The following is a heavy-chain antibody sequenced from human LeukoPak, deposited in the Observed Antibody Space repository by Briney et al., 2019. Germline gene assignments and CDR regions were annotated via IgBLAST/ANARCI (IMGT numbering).Heavy chain of an antibody. Sequence: PGGSLRLSCAASGFTFSSYEMNWVRQAPGKGLEWVSAISAGGDNTYYANSVRGRFTISRDNSKNTLYLQMNTLRAEDTALYFCAKEKGPRLPFDYWGQGTLVTVSS. J-gene: IGHJ4*02. V-gene: IGHV3-23*01. CDR1: GFTFSSYE. D-gene: IGHD3-16*01. CDR3: AKEKGPRLPFDY. CDR2: ISAGGDNT.